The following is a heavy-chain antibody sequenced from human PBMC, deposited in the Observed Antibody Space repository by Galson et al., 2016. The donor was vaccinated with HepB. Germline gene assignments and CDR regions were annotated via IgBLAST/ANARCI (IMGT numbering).Heavy chain of an antibody. CDR1: GGSISSGAYY. CDR2: INHSGTT. V-gene: IGHV4-39*07. Sequence: SETLSLTCTVSGGSISSGAYYWTWIRQPPGKGLEWIGEINHSGTTNYNPSLKSRVTLSVATSKNQFSLKLSSVTAADTAVYYCASHVRRPSRVAVSGRRSDSWGQGIMVTVSS. D-gene: IGHD6-19*01. CDR3: ASHVRRPSRVAVSGRRSDS. J-gene: IGHJ4*02.